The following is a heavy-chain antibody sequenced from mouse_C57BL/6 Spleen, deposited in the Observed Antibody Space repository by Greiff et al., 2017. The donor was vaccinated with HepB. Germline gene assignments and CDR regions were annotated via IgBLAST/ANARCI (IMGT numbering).Heavy chain of an antibody. J-gene: IGHJ3*01. V-gene: IGHV1-52*01. CDR2: IDPSDSET. Sequence: QVQLQQPGAELVRPGSSVKLSCKASGYTFTSYWMHWVKQRPIQGLEWIGNIDPSDSETHYNQKFKDKATLTVDKSSSTAYMQLSSLTSEDSAVYYCAREDSSGSAWFAYWGQGTLVTVSA. CDR3: AREDSSGSAWFAY. D-gene: IGHD3-2*02. CDR1: GYTFTSYW.